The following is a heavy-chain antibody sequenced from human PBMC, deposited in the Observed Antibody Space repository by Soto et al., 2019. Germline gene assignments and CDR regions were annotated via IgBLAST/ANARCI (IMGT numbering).Heavy chain of an antibody. CDR3: ARLYGNYWPLAP. J-gene: IGHJ5*02. CDR2: ISNTGRII. CDR1: GFIFSDYY. Sequence: GGSLRLSCAASGFIFSDYYMSWIRQAPGKGLEWVSYISNTGRIIYDADSVKGRFTISRDNAKKSLYLQMSSLRADDTAMYSCARLYGNYWPLAPWGQGTLVTVSS. D-gene: IGHD4-17*01. V-gene: IGHV3-11*01.